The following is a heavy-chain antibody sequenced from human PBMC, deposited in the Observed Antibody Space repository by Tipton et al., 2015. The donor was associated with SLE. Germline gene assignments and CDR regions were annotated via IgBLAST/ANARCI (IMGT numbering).Heavy chain of an antibody. Sequence: SLRLSCEASGFIFSSYEMHWVRQAPGKGLEWVALLSYDGSKKNYADSVKGRFTISRDNSRKILYLQLDSLRVDDTAVYYCTRFRGAFDFWGQGTRVTVSS. D-gene: IGHD3-10*01. J-gene: IGHJ3*01. CDR1: GFIFSSYE. CDR3: TRFRGAFDF. V-gene: IGHV3-30*03. CDR2: LSYDGSKK.